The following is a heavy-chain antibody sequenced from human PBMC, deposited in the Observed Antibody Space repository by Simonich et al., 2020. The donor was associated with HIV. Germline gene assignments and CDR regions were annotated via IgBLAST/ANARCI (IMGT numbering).Heavy chain of an antibody. CDR3: ARHVAGADIDY. CDR1: GGSFSGYY. V-gene: IGHV4-34*01. Sequence: QVQLQQWGAGLLKPAETLSLTCAVFGGSFSGYYWSWIRQPPGKGLGWIGEINQRGITNYNQSLKSRIAMSRDTSKTQSSLKLSSVTAADTAVYYCARHVAGADIDYWGQGTLVTVSS. CDR2: INQRGIT. D-gene: IGHD2-15*01. J-gene: IGHJ4*02.